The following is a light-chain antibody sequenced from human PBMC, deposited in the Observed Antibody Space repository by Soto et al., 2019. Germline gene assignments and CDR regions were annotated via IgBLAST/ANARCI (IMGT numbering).Light chain of an antibody. Sequence: QSVLTQPASVSGSSGQSITISCTGTSSDGDYVSWYQQHPGKAPKLIIYEVTNRPSGVSNRFSGSKSDYTASLTISGLQGEDEADYYCSSYTATNTRDVVFGGGTQLTVL. CDR3: SSYTATNTRDVV. V-gene: IGLV2-14*01. CDR1: SSDGDY. CDR2: EVT. J-gene: IGLJ2*01.